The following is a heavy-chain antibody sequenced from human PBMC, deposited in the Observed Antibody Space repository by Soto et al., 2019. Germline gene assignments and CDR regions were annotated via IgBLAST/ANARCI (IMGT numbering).Heavy chain of an antibody. D-gene: IGHD3-16*01. Sequence: PGGSLRLSCVASGFTFNDFAMHWVRQAPGQGLEWVSGIPWNSGTLDYADSVRGRFSISRANAKNSLHLQMNTQRVEDTSLEYCARRWGYHYYGMEVWGKGTTVAVAS. CDR2: IPWNSGTL. CDR3: ARRWGYHYYGMEV. J-gene: IGHJ6*04. V-gene: IGHV3-9*01. CDR1: GFTFNDFA.